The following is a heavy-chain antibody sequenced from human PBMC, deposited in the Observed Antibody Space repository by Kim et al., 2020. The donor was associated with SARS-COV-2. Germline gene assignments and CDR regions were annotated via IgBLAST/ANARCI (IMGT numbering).Heavy chain of an antibody. V-gene: IGHV5-51*01. D-gene: IGHD6-19*01. Sequence: RYSPSFQGQVTISADKSISTAYLQWSSLKASDTAMYYCARHIAVAGFLDYWGQGTLVTVSS. J-gene: IGHJ4*02. CDR3: ARHIAVAGFLDY.